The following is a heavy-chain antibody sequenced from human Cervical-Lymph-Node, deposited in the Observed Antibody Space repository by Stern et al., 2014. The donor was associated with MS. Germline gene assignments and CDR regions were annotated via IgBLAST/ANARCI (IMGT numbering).Heavy chain of an antibody. CDR1: GYSFTSYW. V-gene: IGHV5-51*01. CDR2: IYPGDSDT. J-gene: IGHJ4*02. CDR3: ASGTGYSSSWPLSFDY. D-gene: IGHD6-13*01. Sequence: VQLLQPGAEVKKPGESLKISCKGSGYSFTSYWIGWVRQMPGKGLEWMGIIYPGDSDTRYSPSFPGQGTISADKPISTAYLQWSSLKASDTAMYYCASGTGYSSSWPLSFDYGGQGTLVTVSS.